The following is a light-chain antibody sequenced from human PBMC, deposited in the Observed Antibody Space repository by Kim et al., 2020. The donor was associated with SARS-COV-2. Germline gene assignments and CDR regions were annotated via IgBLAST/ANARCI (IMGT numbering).Light chain of an antibody. V-gene: IGLV1-44*01. CDR1: SSNIGSNT. CDR3: ATWDDSLDVWM. CDR2: TDD. J-gene: IGLJ3*02. Sequence: GQRSTISCSESSSNIGSNTENWYQPCPGTAPQLLIDTDDRRPSGVSDRVSCSKSGTSASLAISALRSEDEADYYCATWDDSLDVWMFGGGTQLTVL.